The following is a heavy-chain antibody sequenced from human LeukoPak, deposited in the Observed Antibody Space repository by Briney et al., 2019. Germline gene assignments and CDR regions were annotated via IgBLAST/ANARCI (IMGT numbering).Heavy chain of an antibody. CDR1: GVTFSSYG. D-gene: IGHD4-17*01. V-gene: IGHV3-30*02. CDR2: IRYDGSNK. CDR3: ASHKKILRGYYYYYMDV. J-gene: IGHJ6*03. Sequence: QPGGSLRLSCAASGVTFSSYGMHWGRQAPGKGLEWGAFIRYDGSNKYYADSVKGRFTISRDNSKNTLYLQMNSLRAEDTAVYYCASHKKILRGYYYYYMDVWGKGTTVTVSS.